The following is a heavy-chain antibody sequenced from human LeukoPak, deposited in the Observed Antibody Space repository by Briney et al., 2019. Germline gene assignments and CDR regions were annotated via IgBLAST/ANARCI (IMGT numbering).Heavy chain of an antibody. CDR2: ISSSGSTI. V-gene: IGHV3-11*01. D-gene: IGHD3-22*01. CDR1: GFTFSDYY. J-gene: IGHJ4*02. Sequence: GGSLRLSCAASGFTFSDYYMSWIRQAPGKGLEWVSYISSSGSTIYYADSVKGRFTIPRGNAKNSLYLQMNSLRAEDTAVYYCARDPYYYYDSSGSPFDYWGQGTLVTVSS. CDR3: ARDPYYYYDSSGSPFDY.